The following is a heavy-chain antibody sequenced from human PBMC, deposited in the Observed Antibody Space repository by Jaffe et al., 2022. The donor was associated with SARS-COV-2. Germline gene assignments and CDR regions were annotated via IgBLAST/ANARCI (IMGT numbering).Heavy chain of an antibody. V-gene: IGHV3-7*01. CDR2: MEEDGSDR. CDR1: GFIFRDYT. D-gene: IGHD2-2*01. J-gene: IGHJ5*02. Sequence: EVQLLESGGGLVQPGGSLRLSCVASGFIFRDYTMSWVRQVPGKGLEWVANMEEDGSDRTYVDSVRGRFTISRDNAKKSLYLQMNRLRAEDTAVYYCARPRGCSTATCPTRFDAWGQGTRVTVSS. CDR3: ARPRGCSTATCPTRFDA.